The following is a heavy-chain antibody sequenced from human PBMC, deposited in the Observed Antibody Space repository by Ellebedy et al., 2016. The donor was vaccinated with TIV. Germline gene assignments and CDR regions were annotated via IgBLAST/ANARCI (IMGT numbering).Heavy chain of an antibody. CDR1: GFTVSSNY. V-gene: IGHV3-53*01. CDR2: IHSDGST. D-gene: IGHD6-19*01. Sequence: GGSLRLXCAASGFTVSSNYMSWVRQAPGKGLEWVSVIHSDGSTHYADSVKGRFTISRDNAKNSLYLQMSSLRAEDTAVYYCATAVAGTRDFDYWGQGTLVTVSS. CDR3: ATAVAGTRDFDY. J-gene: IGHJ4*02.